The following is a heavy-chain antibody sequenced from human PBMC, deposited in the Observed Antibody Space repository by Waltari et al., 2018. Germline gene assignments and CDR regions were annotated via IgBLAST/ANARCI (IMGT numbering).Heavy chain of an antibody. CDR2: MSSSSAYK. CDR1: ASRFGTSH. D-gene: IGHD2-2*01. J-gene: IGHJ4*02. CDR3: VRENCSVTSCFKHFDC. Sequence: EGQLVESGGGLVPPGGSLILSCAAPASRFGTSHMNSVRQAPGKGLEWVSDMSSSSAYKYYADSVKGRFAIARDNAKNLLFRQMNSLRADDTAVYYCVRENCSVTSCFKHFDCWGRGILVTVSS. V-gene: IGHV3-21*01.